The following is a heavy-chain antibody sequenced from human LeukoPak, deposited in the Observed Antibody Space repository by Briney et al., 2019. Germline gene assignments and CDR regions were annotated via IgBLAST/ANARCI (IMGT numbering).Heavy chain of an antibody. J-gene: IGHJ4*02. CDR1: GFTFSSYA. V-gene: IGHV3-23*01. CDR2: ISGSGDII. Sequence: GGSLRLSCAASGFTFSSYAMTWVRQVPGKGLEWVSSISGSGDIIYYADSVKGRFTISRDNSKNTLHVQMNSLRAEDTAVYYCAPSRGLDMIFNNWGQGTLVTVSS. D-gene: IGHD2-2*03. CDR3: APSRGLDMIFNN.